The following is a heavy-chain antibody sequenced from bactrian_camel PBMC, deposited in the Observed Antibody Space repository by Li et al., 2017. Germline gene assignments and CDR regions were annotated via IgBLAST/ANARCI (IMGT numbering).Heavy chain of an antibody. CDR2: IATGSGNT. D-gene: IGHD3*01. CDR1: GYTYNRNC. V-gene: IGHV3S1*01. Sequence: HVQLVESGGGSVQAGGSLRLSCAASGYTYNRNCMAWFRQAPGKEREGVARIATGSGNTYYADSVKGRFTVSRDNGKNTLYLQMNDLKTEDTAVYYRAADRRSEPLFGMGNPAYWGQGTQVTVS. J-gene: IGHJ4*01. CDR3: AADRRSEPLFGMGNPAY.